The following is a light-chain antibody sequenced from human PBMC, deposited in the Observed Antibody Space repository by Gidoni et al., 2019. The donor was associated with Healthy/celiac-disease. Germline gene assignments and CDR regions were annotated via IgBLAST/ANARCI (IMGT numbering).Light chain of an antibody. Sequence: EIVMTQSPATLSVAPGERATRSCRASQSVSSNLAWYQQKPGQAPRLLIYGASTRATGIPARLSGSGSGTEFTLTISSLQSEDFAVYYCQQYNNWPLTFGGGTKVEIK. CDR1: QSVSSN. CDR2: GAS. CDR3: QQYNNWPLT. J-gene: IGKJ4*01. V-gene: IGKV3-15*01.